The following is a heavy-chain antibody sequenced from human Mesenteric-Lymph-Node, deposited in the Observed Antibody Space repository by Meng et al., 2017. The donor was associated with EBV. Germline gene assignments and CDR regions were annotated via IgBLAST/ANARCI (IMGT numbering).Heavy chain of an antibody. Sequence: LELQALGPGLVEPSETLSLAGIVSGGYIRRSGYYWGWIRQPTGKGLEWIGSMYYSGRTYYNPSLKSRVTISADTSKNQFSLKLNFVTAADTALYYCASQGPSSRNVRSWGQGTLVTVSS. CDR1: GGYIRRSGYY. D-gene: IGHD1-14*01. V-gene: IGHV4-39*01. J-gene: IGHJ5*02. CDR2: MYYSGRT. CDR3: ASQGPSSRNVRS.